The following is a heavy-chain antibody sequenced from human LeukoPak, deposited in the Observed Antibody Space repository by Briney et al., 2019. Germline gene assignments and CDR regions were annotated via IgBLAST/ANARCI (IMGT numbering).Heavy chain of an antibody. CDR3: ARDYCLTTSCYSP. V-gene: IGHV1-2*02. Sequence: ASVKVSCKASGYTFTGDYIHWVRQAPGQGLEWMGWINPNTGGTNYAQKFQGRVTMTRDTSISTAYMELSRLRSDDTAVYYCARDYCLTTSCYSPWGQGTLVTVSS. CDR2: INPNTGGT. CDR1: GYTFTGDY. D-gene: IGHD2-2*01. J-gene: IGHJ5*02.